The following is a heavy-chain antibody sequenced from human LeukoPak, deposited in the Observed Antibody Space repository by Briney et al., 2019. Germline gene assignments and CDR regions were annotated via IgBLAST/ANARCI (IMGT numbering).Heavy chain of an antibody. CDR1: GGPFNGYY. V-gene: IGHV4-34*01. CDR2: INHSGST. D-gene: IGHD1-14*01. CDR3: ERGSRPLYYYYYGMDV. Sequence: PSETLSLTCAVYGGPFNGYYWSCIRQPPGKGLEWIGEINHSGSTNYNPSLKSRVTISVDTSKNQFSLKLGSVTAADTAVYYCERGSRPLYYYYYGMDVWGQGTTVTVSS. J-gene: IGHJ6*02.